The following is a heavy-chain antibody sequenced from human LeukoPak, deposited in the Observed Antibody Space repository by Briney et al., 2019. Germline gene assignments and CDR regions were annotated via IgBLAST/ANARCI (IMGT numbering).Heavy chain of an antibody. D-gene: IGHD5-18*01. V-gene: IGHV3-53*01. CDR2: IYSGGST. CDR3: ASWDTALVTGAFDI. J-gene: IGHJ3*02. Sequence: GGSLRLSCAASGFTVSSNYMSWVRQAPGKGLEWVSAIYSGGSTYYADSVKGRFTISRDNSKNKLYLQMNSVRAEDTAVYYCASWDTALVTGAFDIWGQGTMVTVSS. CDR1: GFTVSSNY.